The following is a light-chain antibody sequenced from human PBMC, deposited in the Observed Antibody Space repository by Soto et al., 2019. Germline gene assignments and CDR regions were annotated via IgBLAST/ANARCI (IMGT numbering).Light chain of an antibody. Sequence: EIVMTQSPAMLSVYPGERATLSCRASQNVNNRLAWYQQKAGQPPRLLIYGASTRATGIPARFSGSGSGTEFTLTISSLQSEDFAVYYCQHFNSWPLLFGQGTKVDIK. CDR2: GAS. J-gene: IGKJ1*01. CDR1: QNVNNR. V-gene: IGKV3-15*01. CDR3: QHFNSWPLL.